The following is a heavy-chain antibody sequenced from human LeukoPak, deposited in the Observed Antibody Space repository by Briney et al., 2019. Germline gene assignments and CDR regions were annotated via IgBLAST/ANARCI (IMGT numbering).Heavy chain of an antibody. J-gene: IGHJ4*02. Sequence: PGGSLTLSCAASGFTFSSYAMSWVRQAPGKGLEGVSAISGSGGSTYYADSVKGRFTISRDNSKNTLYLQMNSLRAEDTAVYYCAKGAGGSCYSGSDYWGQGTLVTVST. V-gene: IGHV3-23*01. CDR3: AKGAGGSCYSGSDY. D-gene: IGHD2-15*01. CDR1: GFTFSSYA. CDR2: ISGSGGST.